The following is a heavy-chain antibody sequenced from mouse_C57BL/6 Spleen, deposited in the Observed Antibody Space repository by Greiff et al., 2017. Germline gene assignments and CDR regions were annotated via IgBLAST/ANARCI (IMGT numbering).Heavy chain of an antibody. V-gene: IGHV3-6*01. CDR3: ARRDWDGFAY. CDR1: GYSITSGYY. J-gene: IGHJ3*01. D-gene: IGHD4-1*01. CDR2: ISYDGSN. Sequence: EVKLQESGPGLVKPSQSLSLTCSVTGYSITSGYYWNWIRQFPGNKLEWMGYISYDGSNNYNPSLKNRISITRDTSKNQFFLKLNSVTTEDTATYYCARRDWDGFAYWGQGTLVTVSA.